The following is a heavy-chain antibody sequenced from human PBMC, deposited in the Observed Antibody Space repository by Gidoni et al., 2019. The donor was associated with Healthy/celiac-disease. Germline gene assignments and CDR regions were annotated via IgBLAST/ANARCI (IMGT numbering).Heavy chain of an antibody. CDR1: GFTFSSYW. V-gene: IGHV3-7*01. CDR3: ARAVAGGYELYYFDY. Sequence: EVQLVESGGGLVQPGGSLRLSCAASGFTFSSYWMSWVRQAPGKGLEWVANIKQDGSEKYYVDSVKGRFTISRDNAKNSLYLQMNSLRAEDTAVYYCARAVAGGYELYYFDYWGQGTLVTVSS. D-gene: IGHD5-12*01. J-gene: IGHJ4*02. CDR2: IKQDGSEK.